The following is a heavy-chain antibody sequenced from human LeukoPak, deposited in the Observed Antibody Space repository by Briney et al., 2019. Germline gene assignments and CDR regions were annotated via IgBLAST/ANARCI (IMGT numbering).Heavy chain of an antibody. J-gene: IGHJ6*02. CDR1: GYTFTSYG. V-gene: IGHV7-4-1*02. CDR2: INTNTGNP. D-gene: IGHD2-15*01. CDR3: ARALGYCGGGSCYSFYYYGMDV. Sequence: ASVKVSCKASGYTFTSYGISWVRQAPGQGLEWMGWINTNTGNPTYAQGFTGRFVFFLDTSVSTAYLQISSLKAEDNAVYYCARALGYCGGGSCYSFYYYGMDVWGQGTTVTVSS.